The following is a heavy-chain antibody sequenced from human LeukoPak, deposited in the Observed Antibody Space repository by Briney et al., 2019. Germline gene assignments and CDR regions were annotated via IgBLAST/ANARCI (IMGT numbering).Heavy chain of an antibody. D-gene: IGHD5-12*01. Sequence: PGRSLRLSCAASGFTFSSYGMQWFRQAPDEGLEWVAAISNDGSNKYYADSVKGRFTISRDNSKNTLYLQMNSLRAEDTAVYYCAKVDIVATIDAGRLVDYWGQGTLVTVSS. CDR3: AKVDIVATIDAGRLVDY. CDR2: ISNDGSNK. J-gene: IGHJ4*02. V-gene: IGHV3-30*18. CDR1: GFTFSSYG.